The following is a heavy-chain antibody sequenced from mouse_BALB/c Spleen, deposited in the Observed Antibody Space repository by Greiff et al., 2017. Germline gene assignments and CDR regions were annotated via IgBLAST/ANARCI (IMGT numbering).Heavy chain of an antibody. Sequence: VQLQQSGAELVRPGTSVKVSCKASGYAFTNYLIEWVKQRPGQGLEWIGVINPGSGGTNYNEKFKGKATLTADKSSSTAYMQLSSLTSDDSAVYFCARWDYGSSYDYWGQGTTLTVSS. CDR2: INPGSGGT. CDR3: ARWDYGSSYDY. J-gene: IGHJ2*01. D-gene: IGHD1-1*01. CDR1: GYAFTNYL. V-gene: IGHV1-54*03.